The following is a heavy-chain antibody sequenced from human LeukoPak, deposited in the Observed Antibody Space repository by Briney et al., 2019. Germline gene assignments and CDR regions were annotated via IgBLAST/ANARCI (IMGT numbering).Heavy chain of an antibody. Sequence: GGSLRLSCAASGFTFSRYGMHWVRQAPGKGLEWAAVIWYDRRKEYYADSVKGRFTISRDNPKNTLYLQMNSLRAEDTVFFFWAKTAYDIWSGYFPYGMDVWGQGTTVTVSS. D-gene: IGHD3-3*01. CDR3: AKTAYDIWSGYFPYGMDV. CDR1: GFTFSRYG. V-gene: IGHV3-33*06. CDR2: IWYDRRKE. J-gene: IGHJ6*02.